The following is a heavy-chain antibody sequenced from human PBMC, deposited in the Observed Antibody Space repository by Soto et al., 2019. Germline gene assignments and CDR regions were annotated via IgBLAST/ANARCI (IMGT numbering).Heavy chain of an antibody. J-gene: IGHJ4*02. Sequence: ASVKVSCKASGGTFSSYAISWVRQAPGQGLEWMGGIIPIFGTANYAQKFQGRVTITADESTSTAYMELSSLRSEDTAVYYCARGPNYYDSSGYYFAHRFDYWGQGTLVTVSS. D-gene: IGHD3-22*01. CDR3: ARGPNYYDSSGYYFAHRFDY. V-gene: IGHV1-69*13. CDR1: GGTFSSYA. CDR2: IIPIFGTA.